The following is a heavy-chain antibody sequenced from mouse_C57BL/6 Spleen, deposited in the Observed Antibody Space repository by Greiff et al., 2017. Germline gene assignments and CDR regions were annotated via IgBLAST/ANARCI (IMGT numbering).Heavy chain of an antibody. Sequence: QVQLQQSGAELVKPGASVKLSCKASGYTFTSYWMHWVKQRPGQGLEWIGMIHPNSGSTNYNEKFKSKATLTVDKSSSTAYMQLSSLTSEDSAVYYCARCTTVVAPPYAMDYWGQGTSVTVSS. CDR3: ARCTTVVAPPYAMDY. CDR2: IHPNSGST. V-gene: IGHV1-64*01. J-gene: IGHJ4*01. CDR1: GYTFTSYW. D-gene: IGHD1-1*01.